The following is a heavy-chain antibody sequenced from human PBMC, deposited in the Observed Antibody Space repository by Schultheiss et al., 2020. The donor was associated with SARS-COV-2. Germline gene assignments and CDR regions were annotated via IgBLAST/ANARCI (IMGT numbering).Heavy chain of an antibody. V-gene: IGHV5-51*01. Sequence: GESLKISCKGSGYSFTSYWIGWVRQMPGKGLEWMGIIYPGDSDTRYSPSFKGQVTISADKYISTAYLQWSSLKASDTAMYYYARGGLYCSGGSCSDYWGQGTLVTVA. D-gene: IGHD2-15*01. CDR2: IYPGDSDT. CDR1: GYSFTSYW. J-gene: IGHJ4*02. CDR3: ARGGLYCSGGSCSDY.